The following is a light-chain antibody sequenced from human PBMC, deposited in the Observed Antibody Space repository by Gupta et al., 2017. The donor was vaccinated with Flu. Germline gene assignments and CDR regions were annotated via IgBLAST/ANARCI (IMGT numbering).Light chain of an antibody. CDR2: EAS. J-gene: IGKJ1*01. CDR1: QSISFW. V-gene: IGKV1-5*03. CDR3: QQYKTYPWT. Sequence: DIQMTQSPSTLSASVGDRVTITCRASQSISFWLAWYQQKPGKAPKLLIYEASTLQSGVPSRFSGSESGAEFTLTISSLQPDDFATYYCQQYKTYPWTFGQESKVEIK.